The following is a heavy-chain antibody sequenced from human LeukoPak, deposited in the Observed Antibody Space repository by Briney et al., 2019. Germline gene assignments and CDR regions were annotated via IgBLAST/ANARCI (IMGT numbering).Heavy chain of an antibody. Sequence: PGGSLRLSCAVSGFTFSSYWMSWVRQAPGKGLEWVANIKKDGSEKYYVDSVKGRFTISRDNSKSTLCLQMNSLRAEDTAVYYCAKQLGYCSDGSCYFPYWGQGTLVTVSS. D-gene: IGHD2-15*01. CDR3: AKQLGYCSDGSCYFPY. CDR1: GFTFSSYW. J-gene: IGHJ4*02. CDR2: IKKDGSEK. V-gene: IGHV3-7*03.